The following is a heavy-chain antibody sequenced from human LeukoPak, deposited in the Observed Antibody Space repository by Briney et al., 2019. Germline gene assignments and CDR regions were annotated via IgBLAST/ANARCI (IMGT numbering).Heavy chain of an antibody. CDR3: AKDLHY. J-gene: IGHJ4*02. Sequence: GRSLRLSCAASGFTFSSYVMHWVRQAPGKGLEWVAVISYDGSNKYYADSVKGRFTISRDNSKNTLYLQMNSLRAEDTAVYYCAKDLHYWGQGTLVTVSS. V-gene: IGHV3-30*18. CDR1: GFTFSSYV. CDR2: ISYDGSNK.